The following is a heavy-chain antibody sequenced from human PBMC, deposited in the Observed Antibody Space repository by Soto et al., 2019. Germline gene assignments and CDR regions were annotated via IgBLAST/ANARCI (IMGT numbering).Heavy chain of an antibody. D-gene: IGHD4-17*01. J-gene: IGHJ4*02. V-gene: IGHV3-23*01. CDR1: GFSLTSYA. Sequence: GGSLRLSCAVSGFSLTSYALTWVRQPPGKGLEWVSSISGSDGGTYYADSVKGRFTLSRDNSKNMLYLQMNSLRAEDTAIYFCAKERGYGAKTYYFDHWGQGTLVTVSS. CDR2: ISGSDGGT. CDR3: AKERGYGAKTYYFDH.